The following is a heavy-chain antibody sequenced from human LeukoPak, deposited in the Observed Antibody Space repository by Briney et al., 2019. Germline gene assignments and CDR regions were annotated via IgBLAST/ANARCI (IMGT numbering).Heavy chain of an antibody. D-gene: IGHD6-6*01. V-gene: IGHV3-23*01. Sequence: GASLRLSCAASGFTFSSYVMSWVRQAPGKGLEWVSGISGSGGSTSYADSVKGRFTISRDNSKNTLYLQMNSLRADDTALYHCAKGRFGSSYYFDYWGQGTLVTVSS. CDR3: AKGRFGSSYYFDY. CDR2: ISGSGGST. CDR1: GFTFSSYV. J-gene: IGHJ4*02.